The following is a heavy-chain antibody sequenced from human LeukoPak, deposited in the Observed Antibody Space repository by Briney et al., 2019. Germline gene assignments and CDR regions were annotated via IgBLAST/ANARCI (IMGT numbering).Heavy chain of an antibody. Sequence: SETLSLTCTVSGYSISSGYYWGWIRQPPGQGLEWIGSIYHSGSTYYNPSLKSRVTISVDTSKNQFSLKLSSVTAADTAVYYCARGYCSGGSCYSRAKGRNWFDPWGQGTLVTVSS. J-gene: IGHJ5*02. CDR1: GYSISSGYY. V-gene: IGHV4-38-2*02. CDR2: IYHSGST. D-gene: IGHD2-15*01. CDR3: ARGYCSGGSCYSRAKGRNWFDP.